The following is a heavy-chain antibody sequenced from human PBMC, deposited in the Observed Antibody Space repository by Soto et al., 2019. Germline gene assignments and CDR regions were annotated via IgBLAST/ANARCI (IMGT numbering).Heavy chain of an antibody. CDR3: ARSYDFWSGSFLFDY. V-gene: IGHV1-46*01. CDR1: GYTFTSYY. CDR2: INPSGGST. Sequence: QVQLVQSGAEVKKPGASVKVYCKASGYTFTSYYMHWVRHAPGQGLEWMGIINPSGGSTSYAQKFQGRVTMTRDTSTSTVYMELSRLRSEDTAVYYCARSYDFWSGSFLFDYWGQGTLVTVSS. J-gene: IGHJ4*02. D-gene: IGHD3-3*01.